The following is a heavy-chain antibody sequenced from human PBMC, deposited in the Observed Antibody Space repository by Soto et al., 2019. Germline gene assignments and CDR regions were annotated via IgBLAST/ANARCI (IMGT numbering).Heavy chain of an antibody. Sequence: SGKVCGKASGLTFTSPAVQWVRQARGQRLEWIGWIVVGSGNTNYAQKFQERVTITRDMSTSTAYMELSSLRSEDTAVYDCAALYDSSGYVDYWGQGTLVTVSS. CDR3: AALYDSSGYVDY. CDR1: GLTFTSPA. J-gene: IGHJ4*02. CDR2: IVVGSGNT. D-gene: IGHD3-22*01. V-gene: IGHV1-58*01.